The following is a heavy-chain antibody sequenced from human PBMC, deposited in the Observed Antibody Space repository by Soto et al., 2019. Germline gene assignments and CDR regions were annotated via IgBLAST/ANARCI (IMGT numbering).Heavy chain of an antibody. Sequence: EVQLLESGGGLVQPGGSLRLSCAASGFTFRNCAMAWVRQAPGKGLEWVSGSGXXGSIYYADSVKGRFTISRDRSKNTXXXXXXXXXXXXXXXXXXXXXXXXXXXXXDVWGQGTTVTVSS. V-gene: IGHV3-23*01. CDR3: XXXXXXXXXXXDV. CDR1: GFTFRNCA. CDR2: SGXXGSI. J-gene: IGHJ6*02.